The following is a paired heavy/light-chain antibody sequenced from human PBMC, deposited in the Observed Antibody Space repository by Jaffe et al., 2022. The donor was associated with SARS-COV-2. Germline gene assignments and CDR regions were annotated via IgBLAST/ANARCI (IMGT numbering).Heavy chain of an antibody. J-gene: IGHJ3*02. D-gene: IGHD4-4*01. CDR2: IKSDGTQT. V-gene: IGHV3-23*01. Sequence: EVLLLESGGGLVQPGGSLRLSCVASGFIFSDYALTWVRQAPGKGLEWVSGIKSDGTQTYYADSVKGRFTISRDNSRNTVYLQVNSLRADDTAIYYCAKVIRYSLVAFDIWGQGTMVSVSS. CDR1: GFIFSDYA. CDR3: AKVIRYSLVAFDI.
Light chain of an antibody. V-gene: IGLV2-14*03. CDR3: GSYTRSNTYV. J-gene: IGLJ1*01. CDR2: DVT. Sequence: QSALTQPASVSGSPGQSISISCTGTSSDVGGFNYVSWYQHHPGEAPQLMIYDVTYRPSGVSDRFSGSKSDNMAFLTISGLQAEDEADYYCGSYTRSNTYVLGSGTKVTVL. CDR1: SSDVGGFNY.